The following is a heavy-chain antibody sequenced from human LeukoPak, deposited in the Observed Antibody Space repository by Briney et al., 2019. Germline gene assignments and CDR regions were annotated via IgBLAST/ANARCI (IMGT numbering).Heavy chain of an antibody. V-gene: IGHV3-30*04. CDR3: ARAGDYIWGSTDAFDI. CDR2: ISYDGSAK. J-gene: IGHJ3*02. Sequence: PGGSLRLSCAASGFTFSTYVMHWVRQAPGKGLEWVAVISYDGSAKYYADSVKGRFTISRDNSKNTVYLQMNSLRAEDTAVYYCARAGDYIWGSTDAFDIWGQGTVVTVSS. D-gene: IGHD3-16*01. CDR1: GFTFSTYV.